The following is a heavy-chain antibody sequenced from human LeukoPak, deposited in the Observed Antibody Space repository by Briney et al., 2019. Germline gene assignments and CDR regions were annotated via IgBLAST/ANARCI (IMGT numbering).Heavy chain of an antibody. V-gene: IGHV1-8*03. CDR1: GYTFTSYD. CDR3: ARFLPLRDFWSGYYADYYMDV. Sequence: ASVKVSCKASGYTFTSYDINWVRQATGQGLEWMGWMNPNSGNTGSAQKFQGRVTITRNTSISTAYMELSSLRSEDTAVYYCARFLPLRDFWSGYYADYYMDVWGKGTTVTVSS. J-gene: IGHJ6*03. CDR2: MNPNSGNT. D-gene: IGHD3-3*01.